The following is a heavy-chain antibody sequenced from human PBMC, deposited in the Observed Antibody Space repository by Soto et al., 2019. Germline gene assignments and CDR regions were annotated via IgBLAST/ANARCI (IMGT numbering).Heavy chain of an antibody. CDR3: ARSQGSSTSLEIYYYYYYGMDV. J-gene: IGHJ6*02. Sequence: QVQLVQSGAEVKKPGSSVKVSCKASGGTFGSYAISWVRQAPGQGLEWMGGIIPITGTANYAQKFQGRVTIAADESTSTAYMELSSLRSEDTAVYSCARSQGSSTSLEIYYYYYYGMDVWGQGTTVTVSS. D-gene: IGHD2-2*01. V-gene: IGHV1-69*01. CDR2: IIPITGTA. CDR1: GGTFGSYA.